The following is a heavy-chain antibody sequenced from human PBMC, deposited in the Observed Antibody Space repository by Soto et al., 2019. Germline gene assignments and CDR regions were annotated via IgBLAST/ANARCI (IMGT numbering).Heavy chain of an antibody. V-gene: IGHV4-34*01. D-gene: IGHD6-6*01. Sequence: PSETLSLTCAVYGGSFSGYYWSWIRQPPGKGLEWIREINHSGSTNYNPSLKSRVTISVDTSKNQFSLKLSSVTAADTAVYYCARERKYSSSSPLYYYYGMDVWGQGTTVTVSS. CDR3: ARERKYSSSSPLYYYYGMDV. CDR2: INHSGST. CDR1: GGSFSGYY. J-gene: IGHJ6*02.